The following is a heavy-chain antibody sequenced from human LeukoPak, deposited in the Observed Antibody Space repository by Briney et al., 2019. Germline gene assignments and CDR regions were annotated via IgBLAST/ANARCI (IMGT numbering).Heavy chain of an antibody. D-gene: IGHD6-19*01. CDR1: GFTFDDYA. J-gene: IGHJ4*02. Sequence: PGRSLRLSCAASGFTFDDYAMHWVRQAPGKGLEWVSGISWNSGSIGYADSVKGRFTISRDNAKNSLYLQMNSLRAEDVALYYCAKETTLLAVAGGGFDYWGQGTLVTVSS. V-gene: IGHV3-9*03. CDR2: ISWNSGSI. CDR3: AKETTLLAVAGGGFDY.